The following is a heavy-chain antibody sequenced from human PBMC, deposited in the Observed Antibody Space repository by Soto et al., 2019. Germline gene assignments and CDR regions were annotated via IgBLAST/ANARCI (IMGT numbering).Heavy chain of an antibody. D-gene: IGHD2-21*02. V-gene: IGHV3-23*01. J-gene: IGHJ4*02. Sequence: GGSLRLSCAASGFTFSSYAMSWVRQAPGEGREWVSAISGRGGSTYYADSVKGRFTISRDNSKNTPYLQMNSLRAEETAVYYCAKDLRSTPASKLCGGDCYSPPYYFDYWGQGTLVTVSS. CDR1: GFTFSSYA. CDR2: ISGRGGST. CDR3: AKDLRSTPASKLCGGDCYSPPYYFDY.